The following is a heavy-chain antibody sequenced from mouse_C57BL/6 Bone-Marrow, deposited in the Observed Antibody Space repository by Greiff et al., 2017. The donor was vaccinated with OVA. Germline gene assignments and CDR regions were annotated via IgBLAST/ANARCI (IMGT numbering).Heavy chain of an antibody. V-gene: IGHV1-19*01. J-gene: IGHJ2*01. Sequence: VQLQQSGPVLVKPGASVKMSCKASGYTFTDYYMNWVKQSHGKSLEWIGVINPYNGGTSYNQKFKGKATLTVDKSSSTAYMELNSLTSEDSAVYYCARRVTGTGYYFDYWGQGTTLTVSS. CDR2: INPYNGGT. CDR1: GYTFTDYY. D-gene: IGHD4-1*01. CDR3: ARRVTGTGYYFDY.